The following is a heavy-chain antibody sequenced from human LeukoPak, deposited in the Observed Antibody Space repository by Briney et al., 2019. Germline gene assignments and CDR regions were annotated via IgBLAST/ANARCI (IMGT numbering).Heavy chain of an antibody. J-gene: IGHJ6*02. V-gene: IGHV4-34*01. CDR3: ARGRIYYGSGSWYYYYYYGMDV. Sequence: SETLSLTCAVYGVSFSGYYWSWIPQPPGKGLEWIGEINHSGSTNYNPSLKSRVTISVDTSKNQFSLKLSSVTAADTAVYYCARGRIYYGSGSWYYYYYYGMDVWGQGTTVTVSS. CDR2: INHSGST. D-gene: IGHD3-10*01. CDR1: GVSFSGYY.